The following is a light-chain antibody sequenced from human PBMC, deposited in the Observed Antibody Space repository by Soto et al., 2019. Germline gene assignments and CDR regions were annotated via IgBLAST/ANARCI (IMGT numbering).Light chain of an antibody. V-gene: IGKV3-15*01. CDR2: GAS. Sequence: IVMTQSPATLSVYPGERATLHCRASQSVSSNLAWYQQKPGQAPRLLIYGASTRATGIPARFSGSGSGTDFTLTISRLEPEDFAVYYCQLYGSSPKTFGQGTKVDI. CDR3: QLYGSSPKT. J-gene: IGKJ1*01. CDR1: QSVSSN.